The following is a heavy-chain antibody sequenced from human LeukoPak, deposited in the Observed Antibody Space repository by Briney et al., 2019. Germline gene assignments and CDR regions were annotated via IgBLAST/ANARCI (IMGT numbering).Heavy chain of an antibody. V-gene: IGHV4-39*02. CDR2: FYYSGSP. J-gene: IGHJ6*02. CDR1: GGSINSGTYD. Sequence: PSETLSLTCAVSGGSINSGTYDWGWIRQPPGKGLEWIGSFYYSGSPYYNPSLKSRVTISVDTSKDQFSLRLSSVTAADTAVYYCARDRIVVVPAAIVSDYYYYGMDVWGQGTTVTVSS. D-gene: IGHD2-2*02. CDR3: ARDRIVVVPAAIVSDYYYYGMDV.